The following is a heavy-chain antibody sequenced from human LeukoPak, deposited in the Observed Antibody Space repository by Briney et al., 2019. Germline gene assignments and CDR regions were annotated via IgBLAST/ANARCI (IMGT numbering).Heavy chain of an antibody. CDR2: ISYDGSNK. D-gene: IGHD3-3*01. V-gene: IGHV3-30-3*01. J-gene: IGHJ4*02. Sequence: GGSLRLSCAASGFTFSSYAMHWVRQAPGKGLEWVAVISYDGSNKYYADSVKGRFTISRDNSKNTLYLQMNSLRAEDTAVYYCARPLIEGFWSGYYGHWGQGTLVTVSS. CDR3: ARPLIEGFWSGYYGH. CDR1: GFTFSSYA.